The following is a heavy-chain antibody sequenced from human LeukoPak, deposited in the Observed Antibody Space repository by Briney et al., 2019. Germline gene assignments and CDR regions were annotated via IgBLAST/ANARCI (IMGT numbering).Heavy chain of an antibody. V-gene: IGHV3-7*01. CDR3: ARGFASGPLWVY. CDR2: IKQDGSEK. CDR1: GFTFSRYW. D-gene: IGHD2-21*01. J-gene: IGHJ4*02. Sequence: PGGSLRLSCAASGFTFSRYWMSWVRQAPGKGLEWVADIKQDGSEKYYVTSVKGRFTISRDNAKNSLYLQMNSLRAEDTAVFYCARGFASGPLWVYWGQGTLVTVSS.